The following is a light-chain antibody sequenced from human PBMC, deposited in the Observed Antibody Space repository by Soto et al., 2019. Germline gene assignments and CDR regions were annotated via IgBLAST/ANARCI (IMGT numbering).Light chain of an antibody. CDR1: SSNIGSNP. CDR2: DN. CDR3: SSYTSSSTLV. Sequence: QSVLTQPPSASGTPGLRVTFSCSGSSSNIGSNPVSWYQLLPGMAPKLLIYDNERPSGVPDRFSGSKSGTSASLAISGLQSEDEVDYYWSSYTSSSTLVFGGGTKLTVL. J-gene: IGLJ2*01. V-gene: IGLV1-44*01.